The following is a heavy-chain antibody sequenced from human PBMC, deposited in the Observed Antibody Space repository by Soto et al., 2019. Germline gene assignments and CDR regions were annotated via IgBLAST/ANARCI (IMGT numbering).Heavy chain of an antibody. CDR2: IYWDDDE. CDR3: ARSVEALPVRGALDF. J-gene: IGHJ4*02. CDR1: GFSLTTSGVG. V-gene: IGHV2-5*02. D-gene: IGHD6-6*01. Sequence: QITLKESGPTLVKPTQTLTLTCTFSGFSLTTSGVGVGWIRQPPGKAPECLALIYWDDDERYSPSLQSRLTITKDTSINRVVLRMTNMDPVDTATYYCARSVEALPVRGALDFWGQGTLVTVSS.